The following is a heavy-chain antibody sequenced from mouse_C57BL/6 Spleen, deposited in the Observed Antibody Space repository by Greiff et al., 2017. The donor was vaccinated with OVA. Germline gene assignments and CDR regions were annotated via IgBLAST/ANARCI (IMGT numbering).Heavy chain of an antibody. Sequence: VQLQQSGPVLVKPGASVKMSCKASGYTFTDYYMNWVKQSHGKSLEWIGVINPYNGGTSYNQKFKGKATLTVDKSSSTAYMELNSLTSEDSAVYYCARYYYGSSYGNAMDYWGQGTSVTVSS. CDR2: INPYNGGT. CDR1: GYTFTDYY. D-gene: IGHD1-1*01. CDR3: ARYYYGSSYGNAMDY. V-gene: IGHV1-19*01. J-gene: IGHJ4*01.